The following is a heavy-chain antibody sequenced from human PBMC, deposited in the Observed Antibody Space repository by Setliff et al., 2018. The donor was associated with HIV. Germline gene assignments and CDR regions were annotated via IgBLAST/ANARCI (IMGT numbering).Heavy chain of an antibody. CDR3: ARARRAGSGPKYFQH. CDR2: INHSGST. Sequence: SETLSLTCTVSGGSISSGGYYWSWIRQHPGKGLEWIGYINHSGSTNYNPSLKSRVTMSVDKSKNQFSLRLSSVTAADTAVYYCARARRAGSGPKYFQHWGQGTLVAVSS. V-gene: IGHV4-31*03. CDR1: GGSISSGGYY. D-gene: IGHD2-15*01. J-gene: IGHJ1*01.